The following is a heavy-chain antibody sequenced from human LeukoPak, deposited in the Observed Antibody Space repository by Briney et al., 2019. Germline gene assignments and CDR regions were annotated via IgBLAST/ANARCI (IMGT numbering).Heavy chain of an antibody. J-gene: IGHJ6*02. D-gene: IGHD2-15*01. V-gene: IGHV1-18*01. Sequence: ASVTVSCKASGYTFTNYGISWVRQAAGQGLEWMGWISAYNGNTNYAQKLQGRVTMTTDTSTSTAYMELRSLRSDDTAVYYCASVGVVADYGLDVWGQGTTVSVSS. CDR3: ASVGVVADYGLDV. CDR1: GYTFTNYG. CDR2: ISAYNGNT.